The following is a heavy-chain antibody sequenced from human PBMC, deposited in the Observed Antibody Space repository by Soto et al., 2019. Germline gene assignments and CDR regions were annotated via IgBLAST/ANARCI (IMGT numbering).Heavy chain of an antibody. D-gene: IGHD3-3*01. J-gene: IGHJ6*02. V-gene: IGHV4-59*01. CDR2: IYYSGST. Sequence: SETLSLTCTVSGGSISSYYWSWIRQPPGKGLEWIGYIYYSGSTNYNPSLKSRVTISVDTSKNQFSLKLSSVTAADTAVYFCARVFGSLDDYYYYYGMDVWGQGTTVTVSS. CDR3: ARVFGSLDDYYYYYGMDV. CDR1: GGSISSYY.